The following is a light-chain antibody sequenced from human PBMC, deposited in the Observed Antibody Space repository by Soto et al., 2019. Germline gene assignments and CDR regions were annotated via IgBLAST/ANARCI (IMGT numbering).Light chain of an antibody. V-gene: IGKV1-39*01. CDR3: QQCYGTPT. J-gene: IGKJ4*01. Sequence: DIQMTQSPSSLSASVGDRVTITCRASQSISSALNWYQQKPGTAPKLLIYAASSLQGGVPSRFGGSGSGTDFTLTITSLQLEEFATYYLQQCYGTPTFGGGTKVEIK. CDR1: QSISSA. CDR2: AAS.